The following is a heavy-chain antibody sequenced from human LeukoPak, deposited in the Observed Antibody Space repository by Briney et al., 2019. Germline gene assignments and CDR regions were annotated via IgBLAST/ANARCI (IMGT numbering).Heavy chain of an antibody. CDR2: ISGSGGST. Sequence: GGSLRLSCAASGFTFSSYAMSWVRQAPGRGLEWVSAISGSGGSTYYADSVKGRFTISRDNSKNTLYLQMNSLRAEDTAVYYCARGGSSSWYFPFDYWGQGTLVTVSS. J-gene: IGHJ4*02. CDR3: ARGGSSSWYFPFDY. D-gene: IGHD6-13*01. CDR1: GFTFSSYA. V-gene: IGHV3-23*01.